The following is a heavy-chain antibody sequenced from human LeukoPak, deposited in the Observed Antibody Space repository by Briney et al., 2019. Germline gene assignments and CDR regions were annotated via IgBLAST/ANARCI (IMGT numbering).Heavy chain of an antibody. J-gene: IGHJ5*02. CDR1: GGSFSGYY. V-gene: IGHV4-34*01. CDR3: ARGFSPIFCSSTSCYKKKGWFDP. Sequence: SETLSLTCAVYGGSFSGYYWSWLRQPPGKGLEWIGEINHSGSTNYNPSIKNRVTVSVDTTKNQFSLKLSSVTAADTAVYYCARGFSPIFCSSTSCYKKKGWFDPWGQGTLVTVSS. D-gene: IGHD2-2*02. CDR2: INHSGST.